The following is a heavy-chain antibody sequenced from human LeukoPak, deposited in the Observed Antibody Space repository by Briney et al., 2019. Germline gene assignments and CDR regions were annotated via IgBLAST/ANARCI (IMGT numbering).Heavy chain of an antibody. CDR2: ISYDGRNK. CDR3: ARGAILTGYFGSLVEGPDY. Sequence: GGSLRLSCAASGFRFSSYSMNWVRQAPGKGLEWVAVISYDGRNKHYTDSVKGRFAISRDNSKNTLYLQMNSLRAEDTAVYYCARGAILTGYFGSLVEGPDYWGQGTLVTVSS. V-gene: IGHV3-30*03. J-gene: IGHJ4*02. CDR1: GFRFSSYS. D-gene: IGHD3-9*01.